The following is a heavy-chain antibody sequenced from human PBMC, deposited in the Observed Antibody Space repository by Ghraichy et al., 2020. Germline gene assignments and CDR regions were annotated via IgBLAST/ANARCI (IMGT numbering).Heavy chain of an antibody. CDR2: ISGSGGSS. D-gene: IGHD3-10*01. CDR3: AKDISARNYYGSGSYSATYYSYYGMDV. V-gene: IGHV3-23*01. Sequence: GGSLRLSCAASGFTFNNYAMSWVRQAPGKGLEWVSVISGSGGSSHYADSVKGRFTISRDNSKSTLYLQMNSLRAEDTAVYVCAKDISARNYYGSGSYSATYYSYYGMDVWGQGTTVTVSS. CDR1: GFTFNNYA. J-gene: IGHJ6*02.